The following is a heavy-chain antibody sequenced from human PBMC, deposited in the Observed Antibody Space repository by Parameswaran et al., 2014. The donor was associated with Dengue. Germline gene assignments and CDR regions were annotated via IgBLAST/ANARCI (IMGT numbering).Heavy chain of an antibody. Sequence: VRQAPGKGLEWMGIIYPGDSDTRYSPSFQGQVTISADKSISTAYLQWSSLKASDTAMYYCARTDYYYYYGMDVWGQGTTVTVSS. CDR2: IYPGDSDT. J-gene: IGHJ6*02. V-gene: IGHV5-51*01. CDR3: ARTDYYYYYGMDV.